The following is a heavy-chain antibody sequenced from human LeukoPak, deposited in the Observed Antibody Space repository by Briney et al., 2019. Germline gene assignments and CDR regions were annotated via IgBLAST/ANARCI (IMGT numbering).Heavy chain of an antibody. CDR3: ARADYYDNSGRLDP. Sequence: PSETLSLTCTVSGGSISSYYWSWIRQPPGKGLEWIGYIYYSGSTNYNPSLKSRVTISVDTSKNQFSLKLSSVTAADTAVYCCARADYYDNSGRLDPWGQGTLVTVSS. CDR2: IYYSGST. J-gene: IGHJ5*02. V-gene: IGHV4-59*08. CDR1: GGSISSYY. D-gene: IGHD3-22*01.